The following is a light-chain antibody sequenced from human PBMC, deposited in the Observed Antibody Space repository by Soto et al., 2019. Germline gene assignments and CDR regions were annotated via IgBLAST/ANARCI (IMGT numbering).Light chain of an antibody. CDR3: LQHNSYPRT. J-gene: IGKJ1*01. CDR2: DAS. V-gene: IGKV1-5*01. Sequence: DIQITQSPSTLSASVGDTVTVSCRASQSVSGWLAWYQQKPGEAPKLLIYDASALQRGVPSRFRGSGSGTDFSLTISSLQPEDSATYFCLQHNSYPRTFGQGTKVDIK. CDR1: QSVSGW.